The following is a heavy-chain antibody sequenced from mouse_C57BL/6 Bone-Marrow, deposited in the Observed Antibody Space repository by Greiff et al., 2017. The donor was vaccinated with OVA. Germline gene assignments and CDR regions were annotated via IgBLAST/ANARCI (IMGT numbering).Heavy chain of an antibody. J-gene: IGHJ2*01. CDR3: TTPSTTVVSFDY. CDR1: GFNIKDDY. D-gene: IGHD1-1*01. CDR2: IDPENGDT. Sequence: EVHLVESGAELVRPGASVKLSCTASGFNIKDDYMHWVKQRPEQGLEWIGWIDPENGDTEYASKFQGKATITADTSANTAYLQLSSLTSEDTAVYYCTTPSTTVVSFDYWGQGTTLTVSS. V-gene: IGHV14-4*01.